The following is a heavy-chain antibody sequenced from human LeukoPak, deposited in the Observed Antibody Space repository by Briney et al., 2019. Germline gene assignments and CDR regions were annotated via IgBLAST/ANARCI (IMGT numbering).Heavy chain of an antibody. CDR3: ARHGTRDY. V-gene: IGHV4-34*01. Sequence: KASETPSPTCAVYGGAFSGYYLSWIRPPPREGLEWIGEINHSGSTNYNPSLKSRVTISVDTSKNQFSLKLSSVTAADTAVYYCARHGTRDYWGQGTLVTVSS. J-gene: IGHJ4*02. CDR2: INHSGST. D-gene: IGHD1-7*01. CDR1: GGAFSGYY.